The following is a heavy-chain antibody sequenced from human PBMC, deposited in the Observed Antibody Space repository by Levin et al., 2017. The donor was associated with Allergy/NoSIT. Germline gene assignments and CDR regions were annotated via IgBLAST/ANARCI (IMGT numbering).Heavy chain of an antibody. V-gene: IGHV4-61*02. CDR1: GGSIRSGSYY. CDR3: ARAEVGSEH. J-gene: IGHJ4*02. D-gene: IGHD3-10*01. Sequence: SQTLSLPCKVSGGSIRSGSYYWSWIRQPAAKGLEWIGRIYSSGSANYDPSLKSRVTISVDTSKNQFSLKLSSVTAADTAVYYCARAEVGSEHWGQGTLVTVSS. CDR2: IYSSGSA.